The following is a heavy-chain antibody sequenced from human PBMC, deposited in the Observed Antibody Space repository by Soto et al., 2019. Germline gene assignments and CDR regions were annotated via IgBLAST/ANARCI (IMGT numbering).Heavy chain of an antibody. D-gene: IGHD2-15*01. CDR1: GFIFSSYA. Sequence: QVQLVESGGGVVQPGRSLRLSCAASGFIFSSYAMYWVRQAPGKGLEWVAVISYDGNNKYYADSVKGRFTISRDNSKNPVYLQMNSLRAEDTAVYYCARAGGDGGSCYTLVGLRYGMDVWGQGTTVTVSS. CDR2: ISYDGNNK. CDR3: ARAGGDGGSCYTLVGLRYGMDV. V-gene: IGHV3-30-3*01. J-gene: IGHJ6*02.